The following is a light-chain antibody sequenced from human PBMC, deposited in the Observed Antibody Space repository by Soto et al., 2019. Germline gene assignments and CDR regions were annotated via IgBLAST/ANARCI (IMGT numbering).Light chain of an antibody. Sequence: QSALTQPASVSGSPGQSITISCTGTSSDVGNYNYVSWYQQHPGKAPKLMIHDVSNRPSGVSNRFSGSKSGNTASLTISGLQAEDEADYYCSSYTSRSTYVFGTGTKLTVL. J-gene: IGLJ1*01. CDR3: SSYTSRSTYV. V-gene: IGLV2-14*01. CDR2: DVS. CDR1: SSDVGNYNY.